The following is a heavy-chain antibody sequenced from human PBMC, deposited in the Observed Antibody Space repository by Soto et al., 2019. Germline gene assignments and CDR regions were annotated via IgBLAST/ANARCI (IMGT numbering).Heavy chain of an antibody. Sequence: QVQLVQSGAEVKKSGSSVKVSCKAPGETFRRDVISWVRQAPGQGLEWLGGITPMSGTTDYAQKFEGRVAISADKSTGAAYFELSSLTFDDTGVYYCARGVSMAGRPGFFHHWGQGSLVTVSS. CDR2: ITPMSGTT. D-gene: IGHD6-6*01. J-gene: IGHJ1*01. V-gene: IGHV1-69*06. CDR1: GETFRRDV. CDR3: ARGVSMAGRPGFFHH.